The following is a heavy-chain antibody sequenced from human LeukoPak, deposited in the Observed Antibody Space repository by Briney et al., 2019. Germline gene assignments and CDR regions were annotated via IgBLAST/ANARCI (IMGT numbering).Heavy chain of an antibody. J-gene: IGHJ4*02. CDR2: ISSSSSYI. Sequence: GGSLRLSCAASGFTFSSYSMNWVRQAPGKGLEWVLSISSSSSYIYYADSVKGRFTISRDNAKNSLYLQMNSLRAEDTAVYYCARDQELLLRHWGQGTLVTVSS. CDR3: ARDQELLLRH. D-gene: IGHD1-26*01. CDR1: GFTFSSYS. V-gene: IGHV3-21*01.